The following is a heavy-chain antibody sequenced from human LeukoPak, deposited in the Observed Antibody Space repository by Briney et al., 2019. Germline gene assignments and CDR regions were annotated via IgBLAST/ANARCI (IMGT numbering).Heavy chain of an antibody. V-gene: IGHV4-59*08. CDR1: GGSISTYY. Sequence: TSETLSLTCTVSGGSISTYYWSWIRQPPGKGLEWIGNIYYSGSINYNPSLKSRVTISVDTSKNQFSLKLISVTAADTAVYYCARSRGYSYGTTFLDYWGQGTLVTVSS. CDR3: ARSRGYSYGTTFLDY. J-gene: IGHJ4*02. CDR2: IYYSGSI. D-gene: IGHD5-18*01.